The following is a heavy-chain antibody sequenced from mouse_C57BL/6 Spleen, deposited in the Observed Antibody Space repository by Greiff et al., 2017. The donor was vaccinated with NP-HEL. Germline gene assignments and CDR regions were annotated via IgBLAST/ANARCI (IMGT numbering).Heavy chain of an antibody. CDR1: GYTFTDYY. CDR2: INPYNGGT. D-gene: IGHD2-3*01. CDR3: AKCHGYYPSYYFDY. Sequence: EVQLQQSGPVLVKPGASVKMSCKASGYTFTDYYMNWVKQSHGKSLEWIGVINPYNGGTSYNQKFKGKATLTVDKSSSTAYMELNSLTSEDSAVYYCAKCHGYYPSYYFDYWGQGTTLTVSS. V-gene: IGHV1-19*01. J-gene: IGHJ2*01.